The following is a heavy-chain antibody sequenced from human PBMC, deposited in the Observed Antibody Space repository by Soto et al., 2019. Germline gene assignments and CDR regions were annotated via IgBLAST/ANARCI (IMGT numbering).Heavy chain of an antibody. CDR3: ARDSYDYGMDV. CDR2: ISSSSSYI. J-gene: IGHJ6*02. Sequence: GWSLILSCAASGFTFSSYSMNWVCQAPGKGLEWVQSISSSSSYIYYADSVKGRFTISRDNAKNSLYLQMNSLRAGNTAVYYCARDSYDYGMDVWGQGTTVTTSS. CDR1: GFTFSSYS. V-gene: IGHV3-21*01.